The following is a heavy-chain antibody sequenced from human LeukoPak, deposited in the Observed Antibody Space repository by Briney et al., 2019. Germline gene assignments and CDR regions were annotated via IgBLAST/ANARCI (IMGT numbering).Heavy chain of an antibody. CDR1: GFTFSSYG. CDR3: ARVPRIWFGAGDY. Sequence: PGGSLRLSCAASGFTFSSYGMHWVRQAPGKGLEWVSYISSSGSTIYYADSVKGRFTISRDNAKNSLYLQMNSLRAEYTAVYYCARVPRIWFGAGDYWGQGTLVTVSS. J-gene: IGHJ4*02. V-gene: IGHV3-48*04. CDR2: ISSSGSTI. D-gene: IGHD3-10*01.